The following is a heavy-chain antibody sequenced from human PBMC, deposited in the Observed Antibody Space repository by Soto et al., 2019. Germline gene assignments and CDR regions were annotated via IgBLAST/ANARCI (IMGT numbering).Heavy chain of an antibody. CDR3: AKCADYDILTGLLDY. CDR1: GFTFSSYA. D-gene: IGHD3-9*01. J-gene: IGHJ4*02. Sequence: GGSLRLSCAASGFTFSSYAMSWVRQAPGKGLEWVSGISGSGGSTYYADSVKGRFTISRDNSKNTLYLQMNSLRAEDTAVYYCAKCADYDILTGLLDYWGQGTLVTVSS. V-gene: IGHV3-23*01. CDR2: ISGSGGST.